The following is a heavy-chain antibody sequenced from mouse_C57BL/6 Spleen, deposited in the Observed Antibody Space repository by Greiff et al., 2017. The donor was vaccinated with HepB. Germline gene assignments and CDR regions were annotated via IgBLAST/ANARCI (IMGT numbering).Heavy chain of an antibody. D-gene: IGHD1-1*01. CDR1: GYAFSSYW. CDR2: IYPGDGDT. V-gene: IGHV1-80*01. Sequence: VQLQQSGAELVKPGASVKISCKASGYAFSSYWMNWVKQRPGKGLEWIGQIYPGDGDTNYNGKFKGKATLTADKSSSTAYMQLSSLTSEDSAVYFCARWNYYGSSPYFDYWGQGTTLTVSS. J-gene: IGHJ2*01. CDR3: ARWNYYGSSPYFDY.